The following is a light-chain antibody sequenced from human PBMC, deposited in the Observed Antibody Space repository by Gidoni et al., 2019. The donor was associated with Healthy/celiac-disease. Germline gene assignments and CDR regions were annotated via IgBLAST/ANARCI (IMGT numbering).Light chain of an antibody. J-gene: IGLJ3*02. CDR1: SSNIGSKT. Sequence: QSVLTQPPSASGTPGQRVTITCSGSSSNIGSKTVNWYQQLPGTAPKLPIYSNNQRPSGVPDRFSGSKSGTSASLAISGLQSEDEADDYCAAWDDSLNGWVFGGGTKLTVL. CDR2: SNN. CDR3: AAWDDSLNGWV. V-gene: IGLV1-44*01.